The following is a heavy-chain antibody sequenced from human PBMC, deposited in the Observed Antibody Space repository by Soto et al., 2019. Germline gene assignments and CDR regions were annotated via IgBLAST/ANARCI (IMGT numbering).Heavy chain of an antibody. D-gene: IGHD2-2*01. J-gene: IGHJ5*02. Sequence: QVQLVQSGAEVKKPGASVKVSCKASGYTFTSYYMHWVRQAPGQGLEWMGIINPSGGSTSYEQKFQGRVTMTRDTSTSTVYMELSSLRSEDTAVYYCARAGYCSSTSCSNWFDPWGQGTLVTVSS. CDR1: GYTFTSYY. CDR3: ARAGYCSSTSCSNWFDP. CDR2: INPSGGST. V-gene: IGHV1-46*03.